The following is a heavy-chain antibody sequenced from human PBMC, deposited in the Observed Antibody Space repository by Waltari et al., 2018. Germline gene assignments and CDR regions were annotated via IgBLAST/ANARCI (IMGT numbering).Heavy chain of an antibody. CDR2: INHSGST. D-gene: IGHD2-21*02. J-gene: IGHJ4*02. Sequence: QVQLQQWGAGLLKPSETLSLTCAVYGGSFSGSYWSWIRQPPGKGLEWIGEINHSGSTNYNPSLKSRVTISVDTSKNQFSLKLSSVTAADTAVYYCARGDVVVTAIAYFRYWGQGTLVTVSS. V-gene: IGHV4-34*01. CDR3: ARGDVVVTAIAYFRY. CDR1: GGSFSGSY.